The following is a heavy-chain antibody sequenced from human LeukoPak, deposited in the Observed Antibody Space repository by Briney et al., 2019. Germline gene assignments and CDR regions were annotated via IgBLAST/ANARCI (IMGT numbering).Heavy chain of an antibody. CDR1: GGTFSSYA. J-gene: IGHJ4*02. V-gene: IGHV1-69*06. Sequence: GASVKVSCKASGGTFSSYAISWVRQAPGQGLEWMGGIIPIFGTANYAQKFQGRVTITADKSTSTAYMELSSLRSEDTAVYYCARGSPVGYSGYDYEDYWGQGTLVTVSS. D-gene: IGHD5-12*01. CDR3: ARGSPVGYSGYDYEDY. CDR2: IIPIFGTA.